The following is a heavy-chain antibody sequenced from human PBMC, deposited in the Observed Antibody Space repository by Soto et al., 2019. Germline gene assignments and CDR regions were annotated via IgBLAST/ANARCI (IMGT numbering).Heavy chain of an antibody. D-gene: IGHD6-19*01. CDR3: ARGVAVAGHRYYYYGMDV. CDR1: GYTFTGYY. Sequence: GASVKVSCKASGYTFTGYYMHWVRQAPGQGLEWMGWINPNSGGTNYAQKFQGWVTMTRDTSISTVYMELSRLRSDDTAVYYCARGVAVAGHRYYYYGMDVWGQGTTVTVSS. V-gene: IGHV1-2*04. J-gene: IGHJ6*02. CDR2: INPNSGGT.